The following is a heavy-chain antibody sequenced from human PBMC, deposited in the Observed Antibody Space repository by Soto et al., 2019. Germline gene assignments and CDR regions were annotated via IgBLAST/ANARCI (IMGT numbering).Heavy chain of an antibody. CDR1: GYTFTGYY. J-gene: IGHJ4*02. Sequence: GASVKVSCKASGYTFTGYYMHWVRQAPGQGLEWMGWINPNSGGTNYAQKFQGRVTMTRDTSISTAYMELSRLRSDDTAVFYCASPSDYVWGSYPTWDFDYWGQGTLVTVS. CDR3: ASPSDYVWGSYPTWDFDY. CDR2: INPNSGGT. D-gene: IGHD3-16*02. V-gene: IGHV1-2*02.